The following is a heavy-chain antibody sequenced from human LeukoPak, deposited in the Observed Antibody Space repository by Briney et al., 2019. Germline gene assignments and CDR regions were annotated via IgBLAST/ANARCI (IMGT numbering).Heavy chain of an antibody. V-gene: IGHV4-59*01. J-gene: IGHJ4*02. CDR1: GVSISNYY. Sequence: SETLSLTCTISGVSISNYYWNWIRQSPGKGLEWIGYIYYIGSTNYNPSLKSRVTISLDTSNNQFSLKLTSVTAAEAAVYYCARGATPYYYFDSWGQGTLVTVSS. D-gene: IGHD1-26*01. CDR3: ARGATPYYYFDS. CDR2: IYYIGST.